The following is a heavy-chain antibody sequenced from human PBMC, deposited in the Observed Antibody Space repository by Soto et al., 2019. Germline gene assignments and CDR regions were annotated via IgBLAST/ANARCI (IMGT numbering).Heavy chain of an antibody. Sequence: QVQLVESGGGLVKPGGSLRLSCAASGFTFSDYYMSRIRQAPGKGLEWVSYISSSSSYTNYADSVKGRFTISRDNAKNSLYLQMNSPRAEDTAVYYCARDHHRYSGYDYVDYWGQGTLVTVSS. V-gene: IGHV3-11*05. J-gene: IGHJ4*02. D-gene: IGHD5-12*01. CDR3: ARDHHRYSGYDYVDY. CDR2: ISSSSSYT. CDR1: GFTFSDYY.